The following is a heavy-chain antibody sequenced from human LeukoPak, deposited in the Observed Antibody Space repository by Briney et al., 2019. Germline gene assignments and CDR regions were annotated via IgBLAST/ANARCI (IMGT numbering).Heavy chain of an antibody. CDR2: MNPNSGNT. CDR3: AREPQKGYYYDSSGGPNDAFDI. Sequence: ASVKVSCKASGYTFTSYDINWVRQATGQGLEWMGWMNPNSGNTGYAQKFQGRVTITRNTSISTAYMELSSLRSEDTAVYYCAREPQKGYYYDSSGGPNDAFDIWGQGTMVTVSS. CDR1: GYTFTSYD. D-gene: IGHD3-22*01. V-gene: IGHV1-8*03. J-gene: IGHJ3*02.